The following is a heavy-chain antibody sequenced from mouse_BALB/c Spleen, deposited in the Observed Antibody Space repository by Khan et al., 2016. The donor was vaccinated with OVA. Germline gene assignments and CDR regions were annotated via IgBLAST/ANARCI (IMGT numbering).Heavy chain of an antibody. J-gene: IGHJ4*01. V-gene: IGHV2-6-1*01. CDR3: ARQPYYHYNIMDY. D-gene: IGHD2-10*01. CDR2: IWNDGST. CDR1: GFSLTNYG. Sequence: QVQLQQSGPGLAAPSQSLSITCTISGFSLTNYGVHWVRQPPGKGLEWLVVIWNDGSTTYNSALKSRLTITKDNSQSQVFLKMNRLQTDDTAIYFCARQPYYHYNIMDYWGQGTSVTVSS.